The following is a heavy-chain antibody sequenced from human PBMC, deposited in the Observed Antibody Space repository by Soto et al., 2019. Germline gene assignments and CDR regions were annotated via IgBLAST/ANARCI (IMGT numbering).Heavy chain of an antibody. CDR3: ARITAGGYRAFDI. V-gene: IGHV3-7*04. Sequence: EVHLVESGGGLVQPGGSLRLSCAASGFTFSSFWVSWVRQAPGKGLEWLANIKPDGSEKNFADSVKGRFTIFRENTNNSLYLQMHSLRAEDTAVYYCARITAGGYRAFDIWGQGTMVTVSS. CDR2: IKPDGSEK. J-gene: IGHJ3*02. CDR1: GFTFSSFW. D-gene: IGHD6-13*01.